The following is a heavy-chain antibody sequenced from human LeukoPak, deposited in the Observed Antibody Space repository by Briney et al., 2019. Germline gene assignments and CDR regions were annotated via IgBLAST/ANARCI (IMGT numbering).Heavy chain of an antibody. J-gene: IGHJ4*02. V-gene: IGHV3-74*01. D-gene: IGHD2-8*02. CDR2: INNDGSST. CDR3: ARDGISCTGGHCYFAS. Sequence: PGGSLRLSCATSGFILSNYWMHWVRQAPGKGLVRVSRINNDGSSTTYADSVKGRFTISRDNARNTLYLQMNGLRAEDTAVYYCARDGISCTGGHCYFASWGQGTLVTVSS. CDR1: GFILSNYW.